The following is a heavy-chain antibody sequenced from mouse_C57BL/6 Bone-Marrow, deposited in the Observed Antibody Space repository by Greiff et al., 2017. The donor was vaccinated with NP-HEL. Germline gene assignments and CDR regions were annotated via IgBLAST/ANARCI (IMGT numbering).Heavy chain of an antibody. CDR3: ARGGFITTVVATFFYYAMDY. CDR2: IYPRSGNT. V-gene: IGHV1-81*01. CDR1: GYTFTSYG. J-gene: IGHJ4*01. Sequence: VKLQESGAELARPGASVKLSCKASGYTFTSYGISWVKQRTGQGLEWIGEIYPRSGNTYYNEKFKGKATLTADKSSSTAYMELRSLTSEDSAVYFCARGGFITTVVATFFYYAMDYWGQGTSVTVSS. D-gene: IGHD1-1*01.